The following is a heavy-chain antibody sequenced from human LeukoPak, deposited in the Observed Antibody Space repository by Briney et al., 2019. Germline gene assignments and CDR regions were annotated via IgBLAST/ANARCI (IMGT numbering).Heavy chain of an antibody. CDR1: GFTFSSYV. J-gene: IGHJ4*02. CDR3: AREEYYYDSSPIDY. D-gene: IGHD3-22*01. V-gene: IGHV3-74*01. CDR2: INSDGSST. Sequence: PGGSLRLSCAASGFTFSSYVMHWVRQAPGKGLVWVSRINSDGSSTSYADSVKGRFIISRDNAKNTLYLQMNSLRAEDTAVYYCAREEYYYDSSPIDYWGQGTLVTVSS.